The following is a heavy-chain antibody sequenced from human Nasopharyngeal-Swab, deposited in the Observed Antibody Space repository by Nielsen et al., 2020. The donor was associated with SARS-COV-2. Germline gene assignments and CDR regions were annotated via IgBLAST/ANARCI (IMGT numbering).Heavy chain of an antibody. CDR2: INQDESEK. D-gene: IGHD5-24*01. Sequence: GGSLRLSCVVSGFTFSDYWMSWVRQAPGKGLEWVSHINQDESEKYYVDSMKGRFTISKDNAKNSLYLQMNSLRVEDTAVYNCAREGRDGFDYWGQGTLVTVSS. J-gene: IGHJ4*02. V-gene: IGHV3-7*01. CDR3: AREGRDGFDY. CDR1: GFTFSDYW.